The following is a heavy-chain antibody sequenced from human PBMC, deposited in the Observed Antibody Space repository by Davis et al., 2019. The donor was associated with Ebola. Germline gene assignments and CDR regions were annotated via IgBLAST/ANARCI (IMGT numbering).Heavy chain of an antibody. CDR1: GGSLSGYH. CDR3: ARARGGPTYYDFWRGYSEDWFDP. J-gene: IGHJ5*02. Sequence: MPSETLSLTCAVSGGSLSGYHWTWIRQPPGKGLAWIGEINFSVGPDYSPSLKSRVTMSVDASKNQFSLTLSSVTAADTAVYYCARARGGPTYYDFWRGYSEDWFDPWGQGTLVTVSS. CDR2: INFSVGP. V-gene: IGHV4-34*01. D-gene: IGHD3-3*01.